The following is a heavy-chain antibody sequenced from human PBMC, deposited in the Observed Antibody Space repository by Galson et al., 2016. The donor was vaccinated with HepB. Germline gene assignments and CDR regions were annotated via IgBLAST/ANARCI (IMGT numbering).Heavy chain of an antibody. Sequence: TLSLTCTVSGGYLSSGTYYCNWIRQHPGKGLEWIGYIYYSGYTFYNSSLQSRLTISVHTSTNQFSLQLSSVTAADTAVYFCARGVADGLSPSLTTAARLRPTGRYCMDVWGKGTTVTVSS. V-gene: IGHV4-31*03. J-gene: IGHJ6*03. CDR3: ARGVADGLSPSLTTAARLRPTGRYCMDV. CDR2: IYYSGYT. D-gene: IGHD6-6*01. CDR1: GGYLSSGTYY.